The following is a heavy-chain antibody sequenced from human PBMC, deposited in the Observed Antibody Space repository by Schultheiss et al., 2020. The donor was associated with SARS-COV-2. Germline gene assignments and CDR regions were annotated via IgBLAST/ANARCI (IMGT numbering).Heavy chain of an antibody. Sequence: SETLSLTCTVSGGSISSSSYYWGWIRQPPGKGLEWIGSINYSGATSYNPSLKSQVTISVDMSKNQLSLKLRSVTAADTAVYYCARHLTPGTPSNSFDPWGQGALVTVS. CDR3: ARHLTPGTPSNSFDP. D-gene: IGHD1-1*01. CDR2: INYSGAT. CDR1: GGSISSSSYY. V-gene: IGHV4-39*01. J-gene: IGHJ5*02.